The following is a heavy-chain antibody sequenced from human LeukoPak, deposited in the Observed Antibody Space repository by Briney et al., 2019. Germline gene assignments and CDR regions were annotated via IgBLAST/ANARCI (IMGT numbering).Heavy chain of an antibody. CDR2: ISSSGSTI. J-gene: IGHJ4*02. D-gene: IGHD6-19*01. V-gene: IGHV3-48*03. CDR1: GFTFSSYE. Sequence: GSLRLSCAASGFTFSSYEMNWVRQAPGKGLEWVSYISSSGSTIYYADSVKGRFTISRDNAQNSLFLQMNSLRADDTAVYYCARDKGGSGWSFDYWGQGTLVTVSS. CDR3: ARDKGGSGWSFDY.